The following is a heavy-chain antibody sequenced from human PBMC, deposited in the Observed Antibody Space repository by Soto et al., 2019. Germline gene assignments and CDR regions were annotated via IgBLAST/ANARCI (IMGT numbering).Heavy chain of an antibody. CDR1: GGTFSSYA. V-gene: IGHV1-69*12. CDR3: AGHSSGVPGYYYGMDV. CDR2: IIPIFDTA. D-gene: IGHD3-22*01. Sequence: QVQLVQSGAEVKKPGSSVKVSCEASGGTFSSYAISWVRQAPGQGLEWMGGIIPIFDTADYAQKFQGRVTITADESTNTAYMELSSLRSEDTAVYYCAGHSSGVPGYYYGMDVGGQGTTVTVSS. J-gene: IGHJ6*02.